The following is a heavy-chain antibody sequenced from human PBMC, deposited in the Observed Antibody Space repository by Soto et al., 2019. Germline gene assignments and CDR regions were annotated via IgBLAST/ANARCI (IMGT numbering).Heavy chain of an antibody. CDR2: IYHSGIT. Sequence: QLQLQESGSGLVKPSQTLSLTCAVSGGSISSGGYSWSWIRQPPGKGLEWIGYIYHSGITYYNPTLKSRLSISVDRSKNQFSLKLSSVTAADTAVYYCAAGGGLPRYYWGQGTLVTVSS. J-gene: IGHJ4*02. CDR3: AAGGGLPRYY. D-gene: IGHD5-12*01. CDR1: GGSISSGGYS. V-gene: IGHV4-30-2*01.